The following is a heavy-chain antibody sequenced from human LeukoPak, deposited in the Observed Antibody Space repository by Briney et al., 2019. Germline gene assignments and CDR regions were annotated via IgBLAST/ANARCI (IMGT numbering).Heavy chain of an antibody. CDR1: GGSISPYY. CDR2: IYYSGST. Sequence: KSSETLSLTCTVSGGSISPYYWSWIRQPPGKGLEWIGYIYYSGSTNYNPSLNSRATISVDTSKNQFSLKLSSVTAADTAVYYCARAKGYNYHFDYWGQGTLVTVSS. J-gene: IGHJ4*02. CDR3: ARAKGYNYHFDY. D-gene: IGHD5-18*01. V-gene: IGHV4-59*01.